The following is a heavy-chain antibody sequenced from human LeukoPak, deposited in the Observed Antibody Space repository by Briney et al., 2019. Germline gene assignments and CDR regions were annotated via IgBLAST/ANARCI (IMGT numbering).Heavy chain of an antibody. V-gene: IGHV4-34*10. J-gene: IGHJ3*01. D-gene: IGHD5-12*01. Sequence: SETLSLTCAVYGGSFSGYYWSWIRQPPGKGLEWIGNIYHNGSTYYNPSLKGRVTMSVDTSKNYFPLKLGSVTAADTAVYYCAREVGWLHPEGSFDFWGQGTMVTVSS. CDR2: IYHNGST. CDR3: AREVGWLHPEGSFDF. CDR1: GGSFSGYY.